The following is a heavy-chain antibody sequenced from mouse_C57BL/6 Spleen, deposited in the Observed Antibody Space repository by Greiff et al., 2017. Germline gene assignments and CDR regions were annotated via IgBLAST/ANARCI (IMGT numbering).Heavy chain of an antibody. CDR3: TRWGIIYSLDY. J-gene: IGHJ2*01. Sequence: QVQLQQPGTELVKPGASVKLSCKASGYTFTSYWMHWVKQRPGQGLEWIGNINPSNGGTAYNQKFKGKAILTADKSSSTAYMELRSLTSEDSAVYYCTRWGIIYSLDYWGQGTTLTVSS. V-gene: IGHV1-53*01. D-gene: IGHD1-1*01. CDR2: INPSNGGT. CDR1: GYTFTSYW.